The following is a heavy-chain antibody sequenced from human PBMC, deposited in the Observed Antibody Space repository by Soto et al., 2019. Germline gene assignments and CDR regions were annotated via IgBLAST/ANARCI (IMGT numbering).Heavy chain of an antibody. CDR2: IIPILGIA. V-gene: IGHV1-69*02. CDR1: GGTFSSYT. J-gene: IGHJ3*02. CDR3: ASLHDSSGYNPRIAFDI. Sequence: QVQLVQSGAEVKKPGSSVKVSCKASGGTFSSYTISWVRQAPGQGLEWMGRIIPILGIANYAQKFQGRVTITADKSTSTAYMELSSLRSEDTAVYYCASLHDSSGYNPRIAFDIWGRGTMVTVSS. D-gene: IGHD3-22*01.